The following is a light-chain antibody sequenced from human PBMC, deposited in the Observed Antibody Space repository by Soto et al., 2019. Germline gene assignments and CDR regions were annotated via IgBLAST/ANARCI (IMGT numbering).Light chain of an antibody. V-gene: IGKV3-20*01. J-gene: IGKJ2*01. CDR2: GAS. Sequence: EIVLTQSPGTLSLSPGERATLSCRASQSVSSSSLAWFQQKPGQAPRLLIRGASSRATGIPDRFSGSGSGTDFTLTISRLEPEDFAVYFCQQSGGSPYTFGQGTKLDIK. CDR1: QSVSSSS. CDR3: QQSGGSPYT.